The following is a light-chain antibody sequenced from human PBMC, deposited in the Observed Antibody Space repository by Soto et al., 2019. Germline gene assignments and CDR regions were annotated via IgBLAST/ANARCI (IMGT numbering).Light chain of an antibody. CDR2: SNN. CDR3: AAWDDTLNGGV. Sequence: QSVLTQPPSASGTPGQGVTISCSGSTSTIGSNFVIWYQQLPGTAPKLLIYSNNKRPSGVPDRFSGSKSGTSASLAISGLQSEDEADYYCAAWDDTLNGGVFGGGTKVTVL. J-gene: IGLJ3*02. CDR1: TSTIGSNF. V-gene: IGLV1-44*01.